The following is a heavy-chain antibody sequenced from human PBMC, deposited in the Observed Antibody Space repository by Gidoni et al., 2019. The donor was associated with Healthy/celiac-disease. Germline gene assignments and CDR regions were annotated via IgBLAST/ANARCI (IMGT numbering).Heavy chain of an antibody. CDR3: AREANEKSSSWYVDY. CDR2: IYHSGST. J-gene: IGHJ4*02. D-gene: IGHD6-13*01. V-gene: IGHV4-4*02. Sequence: QVQLQESGPGLVKPSGTLSLTCAVSGGSISSSNWWSWVRQPPGKGLEWIGEIYHSGSTNYNPSLKRRVTISVDKSKNQFSLKLSSVTAADTAVYYCAREANEKSSSWYVDYWGQGTLVTVSS. CDR1: GGSISSSNW.